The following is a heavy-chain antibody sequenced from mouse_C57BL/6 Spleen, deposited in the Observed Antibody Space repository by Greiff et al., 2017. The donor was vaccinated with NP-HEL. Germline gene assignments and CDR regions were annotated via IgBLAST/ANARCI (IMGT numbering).Heavy chain of an antibody. CDR2: ISDGGSYT. Sequence: EVKLVESGGGLVKPGGSLKLSCAASGFTFSSYAMSWVRQTPEKRLEWVATISDGGSYTYYPDNVKGRFTISRDNAKNNLYLQMSHLKSEDTAMYYCARDRTGTDAYWGQGTLVTVSA. CDR1: GFTFSSYA. V-gene: IGHV5-4*01. CDR3: ARDRTGTDAY. D-gene: IGHD4-1*01. J-gene: IGHJ3*01.